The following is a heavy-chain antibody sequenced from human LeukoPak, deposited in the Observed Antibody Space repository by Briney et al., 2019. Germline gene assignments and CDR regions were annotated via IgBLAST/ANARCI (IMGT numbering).Heavy chain of an antibody. Sequence: GESLRLSCVASGFTFNTYNMNWVRQAPGKGLEWVSSITSSSSYIYYADSVKGRFTISRDNAKSSLYLQMNSLRDEDTAVYYCARDTEWLVPYFQHWGQGTLVTVSS. CDR3: ARDTEWLVPYFQH. J-gene: IGHJ1*01. D-gene: IGHD6-19*01. CDR1: GFTFNTYN. V-gene: IGHV3-21*01. CDR2: ITSSSSYI.